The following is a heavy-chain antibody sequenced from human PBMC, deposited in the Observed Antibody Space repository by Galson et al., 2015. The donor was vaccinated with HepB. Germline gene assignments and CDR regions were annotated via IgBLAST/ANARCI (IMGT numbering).Heavy chain of an antibody. CDR3: TGTQWGIGVVPPRDAFDI. D-gene: IGHD3-3*01. CDR2: IKSKTDGGTT. J-gene: IGHJ3*02. V-gene: IGHV3-15*07. Sequence: SLRLSCAASGFTFSNAWMNWVRQAPGKGLEWVGRIKSKTDGGTTDYAAPVKGRFTISRDDSKNTLYLQMNSLKTEDTAVYYCTGTQWGIGVVPPRDAFDIWGQGTMVTVSS. CDR1: GFTFSNAW.